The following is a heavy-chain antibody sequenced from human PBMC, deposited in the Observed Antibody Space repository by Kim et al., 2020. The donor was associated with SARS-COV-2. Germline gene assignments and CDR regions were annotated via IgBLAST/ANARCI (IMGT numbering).Heavy chain of an antibody. V-gene: IGHV4-4*09. D-gene: IGHD4-17*01. J-gene: IGHJ4*02. CDR3: ARLIYGDYRNYYFDY. Sequence: PPLKSRVTISVDTSKTQFSLRLRSVTAADTAVYYCARLIYGDYRNYYFDYWGQGTLVTVSS.